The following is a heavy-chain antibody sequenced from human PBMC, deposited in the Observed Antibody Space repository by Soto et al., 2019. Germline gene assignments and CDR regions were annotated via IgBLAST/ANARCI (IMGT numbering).Heavy chain of an antibody. J-gene: IGHJ4*02. CDR3: AIETVAGRDY. Sequence: QVQLQESGPGLVKASGTLSLTCAVSAASITSSNWWSWVRQPPGKGLEWIGEMYASGITSYNPSLKSRVTISVDKSKNQLSLNLDSVTAADPALYYCAIETVAGRDYWGQGTLVTVSS. V-gene: IGHV4-4*02. CDR1: AASITSSNW. D-gene: IGHD6-19*01. CDR2: MYASGIT.